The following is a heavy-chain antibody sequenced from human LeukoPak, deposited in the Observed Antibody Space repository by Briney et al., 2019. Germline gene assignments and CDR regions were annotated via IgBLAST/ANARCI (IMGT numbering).Heavy chain of an antibody. CDR1: GFTFSNAW. CDR3: TSGLQPYYYYMDV. V-gene: IGHV3-15*01. D-gene: IGHD4-11*01. J-gene: IGHJ6*03. CDR2: IKSKTDGGTT. Sequence: PGGSLRLSCAASGFTFSNAWMSWVRQAPGKGLEWVGRIKSKTDGGTTDYAAPVKGRFTISRDDSKNTLYLQMNSLKTEDTAVYYCTSGLQPYYYYMDVWGKGTTVTVSS.